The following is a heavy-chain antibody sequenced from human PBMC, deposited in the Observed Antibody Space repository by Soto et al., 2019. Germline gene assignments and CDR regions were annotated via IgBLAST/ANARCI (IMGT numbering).Heavy chain of an antibody. CDR2: ISHSGGT. V-gene: IGHV4-61*01. Sequence: SETLSLTCTVSGGSVSSSSYYWCWNRQPPGKGLEWIGYISHSGGTNYNPSLKSRVTISVDTSKNQFSLKVSSVTAADTAVYYCAREGPAEVSSGYAYRNAFDIWGQGTMVTVSS. CDR3: AREGPAEVSSGYAYRNAFDI. J-gene: IGHJ3*02. D-gene: IGHD5-12*01. CDR1: GGSVSSSSYY.